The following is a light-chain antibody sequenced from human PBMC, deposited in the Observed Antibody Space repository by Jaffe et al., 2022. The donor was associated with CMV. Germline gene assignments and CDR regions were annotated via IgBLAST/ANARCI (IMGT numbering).Light chain of an antibody. CDR2: AVN. J-gene: IGLJ1*01. CDR1: NGDVGGYDF. V-gene: IGLV2-14*03. Sequence: QSALAQPASVSGSPGESISISCTGTNGDVGGYDFVSWYQQRPGEAPKVIIFAVNDRPSGVPARFSGSKSARTASLTISGLQPEDEADYFCSSYTTSSTLVFGTGTKVTVL. CDR3: SSYTTSSTLV.